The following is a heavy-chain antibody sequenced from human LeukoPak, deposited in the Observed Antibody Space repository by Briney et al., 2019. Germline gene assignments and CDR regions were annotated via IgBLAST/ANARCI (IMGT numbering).Heavy chain of an antibody. J-gene: IGHJ3*02. CDR3: ARDADPATGIAAAGSAFDI. D-gene: IGHD6-13*01. Sequence: GGSLRLSCAASGFTVSSNYMSWVRQAPGKGLEWVSVIYSGGSTYYADSVKGRFTISRDNSKNTLYLQMNSLRAEDTAVYYCARDADPATGIAAAGSAFDIWGQGTMVTVSS. CDR1: GFTVSSNY. V-gene: IGHV3-53*01. CDR2: IYSGGST.